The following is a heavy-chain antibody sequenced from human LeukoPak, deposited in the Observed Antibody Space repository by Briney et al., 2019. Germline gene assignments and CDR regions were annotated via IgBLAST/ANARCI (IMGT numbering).Heavy chain of an antibody. CDR1: GFAVNTYD. Sequence: GGSLRLSCAASGFAVNTYDMHWVRQAPGEGPQWIAYFGISGTIYYADSVRGRFTISRDSAKNSLYLQMNGLRVDDTAIYYCAGYGVYPYWGQGTPVTVPS. V-gene: IGHV3-48*01. D-gene: IGHD5/OR15-5a*01. J-gene: IGHJ4*02. CDR2: FGISGTI. CDR3: AGYGVYPY.